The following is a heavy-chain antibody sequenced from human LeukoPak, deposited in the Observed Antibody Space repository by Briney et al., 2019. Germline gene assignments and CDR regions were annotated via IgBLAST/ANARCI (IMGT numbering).Heavy chain of an antibody. Sequence: PGGSLRLSCAASGFTFSSYSMNWVRQAPGKGLEWVSSISSSGIYKYFADSVKGRFTISRDNAKNSLYLQMNSLRAEDTAMYYCARDRYYDSSGYYDSHDAFDIWGQGTMVTVSS. D-gene: IGHD3-22*01. CDR3: ARDRYYDSSGYYDSHDAFDI. CDR1: GFTFSSYS. J-gene: IGHJ3*02. CDR2: ISSSGIYK. V-gene: IGHV3-21*01.